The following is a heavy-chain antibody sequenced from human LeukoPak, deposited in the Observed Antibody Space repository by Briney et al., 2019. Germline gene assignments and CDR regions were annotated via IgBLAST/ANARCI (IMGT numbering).Heavy chain of an antibody. J-gene: IGHJ6*02. D-gene: IGHD3/OR15-3a*01. CDR1: GFTFSSYG. CDR3: AKGTYYYGMDV. V-gene: IGHV3-30*18. CDR2: ISYDGSNK. Sequence: GGSLRLSCAASGFTFSSYGMHWVRQAPGKGLEWVAVISYDGSNKYYADSVKGRFTISRDNSKNTLYLQMNSLRAEDTAVYYCAKGTYYYGMDVWGQGTTVTVSS.